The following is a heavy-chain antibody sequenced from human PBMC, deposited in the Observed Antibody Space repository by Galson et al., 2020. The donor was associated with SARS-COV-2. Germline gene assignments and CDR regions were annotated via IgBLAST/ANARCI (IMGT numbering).Heavy chain of an antibody. V-gene: IGHV1-2*02. D-gene: IGHD3-22*01. J-gene: IGHJ4*02. CDR2: INPNGGGT. CDR1: GYTFTGNY. CDR3: ARDSYYYDTSGYLNL. Sequence: ASVQVSCKASGYTFTGNYIHWVRQAPGQGLEWMGWINPNGGGTNYALRFQGRVTMTRDTSITTAYMALSRLRSDDTAVYYCARDSYYYDTSGYLNLWGQGTPVAVSS.